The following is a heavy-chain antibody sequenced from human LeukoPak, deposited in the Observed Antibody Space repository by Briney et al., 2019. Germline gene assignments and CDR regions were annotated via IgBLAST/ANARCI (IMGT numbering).Heavy chain of an antibody. CDR3: ASTSSDYGDYESSRQYYYYYGMDV. CDR2: MYYSGST. D-gene: IGHD4-17*01. V-gene: IGHV4-59*08. CDR1: GGSISSHY. Sequence: PSETLSLTCTVSGGSISSHYWSWIRQPPGKGLEWIGYMYYSGSTNYNPSLKSRVTISVDTSKNQFSLKLSSVTAADTAVYYCASTSSDYGDYESSRQYYYYYGMDVWGQGTTVTVSS. J-gene: IGHJ6*02.